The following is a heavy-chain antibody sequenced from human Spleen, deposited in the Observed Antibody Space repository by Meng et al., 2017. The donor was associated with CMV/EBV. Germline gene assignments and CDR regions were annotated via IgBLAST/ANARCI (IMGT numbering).Heavy chain of an antibody. CDR2: VTPIVGMP. Sequence: TVSDYTISWVRQAPGQGLEWMGRVTPIVGMPRYAQFFQDRVTITADKFTSTTYMELTGLRSEDTAVYYCATSQCITANCRDAYNGFDSWGQGTLVTVSS. J-gene: IGHJ5*01. V-gene: IGHV1-69*02. D-gene: IGHD3-10*01. CDR1: TVSDYT. CDR3: ATSQCITANCRDAYNGFDS.